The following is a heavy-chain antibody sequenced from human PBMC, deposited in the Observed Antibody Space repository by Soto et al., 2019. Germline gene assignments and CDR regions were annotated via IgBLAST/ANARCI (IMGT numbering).Heavy chain of an antibody. V-gene: IGHV1-2*02. Sequence: ASVKVSCKASGYTFTGYYMHWVRRAPGQGLECMGWINPNSGGTNYAQKFQGRVTMTRDTSISTAYMELSRLRSDDTAVYYRARDQSPSSNMDYWGQGTLVTVSS. CDR1: GYTFTGYY. CDR3: ARDQSPSSNMDY. CDR2: INPNSGGT. J-gene: IGHJ4*02. D-gene: IGHD6-13*01.